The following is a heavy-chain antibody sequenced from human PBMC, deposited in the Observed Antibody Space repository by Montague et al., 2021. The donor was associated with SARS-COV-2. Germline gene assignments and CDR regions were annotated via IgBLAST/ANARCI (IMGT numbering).Heavy chain of an antibody. Sequence: SLRLSCAASGFTFSDQYMHWVRQAPGKGLVSVSRINHDGSTTHYADSVRGRFTISRDKAKNTLYLQMNSLRAEDTAVYYCASVVPGWPYYYFDNWGQGTLVSVSS. CDR3: ASVVPGWPYYYFDN. D-gene: IGHD6-19*01. CDR1: GFTFSDQY. V-gene: IGHV3-74*01. CDR2: INHDGSTT. J-gene: IGHJ4*02.